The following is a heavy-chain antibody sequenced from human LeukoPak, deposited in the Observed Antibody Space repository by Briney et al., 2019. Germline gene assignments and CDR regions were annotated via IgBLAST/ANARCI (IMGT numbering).Heavy chain of an antibody. D-gene: IGHD6-13*01. V-gene: IGHV4-59*01. CDR3: ARLGGGSSWYPSLPYYYYMDV. CDR2: IYYSGST. Sequence: SETLSLTCTVSGGSISSYYWSWIRQPPGKGLEWIGYIYYSGSTNYNPSLKSRVTISVDTSKNQFSLKLSSVTAADTAVYYCARLGGGSSWYPSLPYYYYMDVWGKGTTVTISS. J-gene: IGHJ6*03. CDR1: GGSISSYY.